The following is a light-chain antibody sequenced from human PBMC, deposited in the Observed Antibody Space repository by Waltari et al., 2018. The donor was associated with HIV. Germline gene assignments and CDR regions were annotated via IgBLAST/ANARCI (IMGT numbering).Light chain of an antibody. Sequence: QAVLTQPSSLSASPGASASLTCTLRSDINVGAYNIYWYQQKPGSPPQYLLRYKSDSDKKQGSGVPSRFSGSKDASANAGSLLISGLQSEDEADYYCMIWHSSAWVFGGGTRLTVL. V-gene: IGLV5-45*02. CDR2: YKSDSDK. CDR1: SDINVGAYN. CDR3: MIWHSSAWV. J-gene: IGLJ3*02.